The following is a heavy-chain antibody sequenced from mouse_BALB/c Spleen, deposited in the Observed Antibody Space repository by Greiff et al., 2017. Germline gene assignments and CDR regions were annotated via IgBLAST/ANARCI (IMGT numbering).Heavy chain of an antibody. CDR1: GYSITSGYY. CDR3: ARRTIYYGNYYGFTFDY. CDR2: ISYDGSN. J-gene: IGHJ2*01. V-gene: IGHV3-6*02. D-gene: IGHD2-1*01. Sequence: EVKLVESGPGLVKPSQSLSLTCSVTGYSITSGYYWNWIRQFPGNKLEWMGYISYDGSNNYNPSLKNRISITRDTSKNQFFLELNSVTTEDTATYYCARRTIYYGNYYGFTFDYWGQGTTLTVSS.